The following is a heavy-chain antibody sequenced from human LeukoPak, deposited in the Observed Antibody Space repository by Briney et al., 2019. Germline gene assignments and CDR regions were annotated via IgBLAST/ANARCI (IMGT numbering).Heavy chain of an antibody. Sequence: GESLRLSCAASEFTFNDYYMSWVRQPPGKGLEWLSYIGPTGTATYYADSVKGQFTISRDNSKNTLYLQMNSLRAEDTAVYYCARAAYGSNGYTAEVADYWGQGTLVTVSS. CDR1: EFTFNDYY. V-gene: IGHV3-11*01. D-gene: IGHD3-22*01. CDR2: IGPTGTAT. J-gene: IGHJ4*02. CDR3: ARAAYGSNGYTAEVADY.